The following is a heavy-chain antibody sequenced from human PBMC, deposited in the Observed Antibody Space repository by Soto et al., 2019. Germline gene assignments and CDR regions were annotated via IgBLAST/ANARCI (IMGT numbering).Heavy chain of an antibody. D-gene: IGHD3-3*01. CDR3: ARDGTTIFGVVLNRGPDH. J-gene: IGHJ4*02. CDR2: ISAYNGNT. V-gene: IGHV1-18*01. CDR1: GSTFTSYG. Sequence: ASVKVSCKASGSTFTSYGISWVRQAPGQGLEWMGWISAYNGNTNYAQKLQGRVTMTTDTSTSTAYMELRSLRSDDTAVYYCARDGTTIFGVVLNRGPDHWGQGTLVTVSS.